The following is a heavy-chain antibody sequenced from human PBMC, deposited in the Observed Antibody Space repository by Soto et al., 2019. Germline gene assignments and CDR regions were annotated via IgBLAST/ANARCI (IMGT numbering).Heavy chain of an antibody. V-gene: IGHV3-30*03. CDR3: VSDRGYGHASVPYS. CDR1: GLAFSSYG. J-gene: IGHJ4*02. D-gene: IGHD5-18*01. CDR2: ISYDGSLQ. Sequence: QAQLVESGGGVVQPGRSLRLSCAASGLAFSSYGMHWVRQAPGTGLEWVAVISYDGSLQNYADSVKGRFTISRDNSKNMVLLQMSSLRAEDTAVYYCVSDRGYGHASVPYSWGQGTLVSVSS.